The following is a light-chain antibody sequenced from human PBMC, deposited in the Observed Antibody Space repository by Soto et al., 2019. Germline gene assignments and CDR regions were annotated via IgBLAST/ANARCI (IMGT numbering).Light chain of an antibody. Sequence: QSVLTQPASVSGSTGKSITISCTGTSSDVGGYNYVSWYQQHPGKAPKLMIYGVTNRPSGVSNRFSGSKSGNTASLTISGLQAEDEADYYCSSYTSSTTLSVVFGGGTKLTV. CDR3: SSYTSSTTLSVV. V-gene: IGLV2-14*01. CDR1: SSDVGGYNY. CDR2: GVT. J-gene: IGLJ2*01.